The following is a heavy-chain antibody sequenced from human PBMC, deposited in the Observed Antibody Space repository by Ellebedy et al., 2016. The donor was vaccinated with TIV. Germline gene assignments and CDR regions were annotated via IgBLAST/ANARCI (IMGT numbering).Heavy chain of an antibody. CDR1: GFTFSSYA. CDR2: ISGSGSST. V-gene: IGHV3-23*01. CDR3: AKPLGVVVLTAIHF. D-gene: IGHD2-21*02. Sequence: PGGSLRLSCAASGFTFSSYAMTWVRQAPGKGLEWVSGISGSGSSTYYADSVRGRFTLSRDNSKNTLYLQMSSLRAEDTAVYYCAKPLGVVVLTAIHFWGQGTLVTVSS. J-gene: IGHJ4*02.